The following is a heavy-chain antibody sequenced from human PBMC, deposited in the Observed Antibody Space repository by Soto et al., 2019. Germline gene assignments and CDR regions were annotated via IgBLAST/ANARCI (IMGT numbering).Heavy chain of an antibody. CDR1: GYGFTGFW. J-gene: IGHJ6*02. V-gene: IGHV5-51*01. CDR3: ARHLEVPFHGRVTFYYGLDV. Sequence: EVQLVQSGAEGRKPGDSLKISCKTSGYGFTGFWIGWVRQMPGKGLEWMGTIYPRDSEVKYGPSFQGHVTISVDTSIDTAYLQWTRLNISDTAMYYCARHLEVPFHGRVTFYYGLDVWGQGTTVTVSS. CDR2: IYPRDSEV.